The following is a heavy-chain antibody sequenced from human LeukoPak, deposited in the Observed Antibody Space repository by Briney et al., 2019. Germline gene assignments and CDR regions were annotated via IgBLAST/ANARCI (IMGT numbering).Heavy chain of an antibody. V-gene: IGHV1-8*03. D-gene: IGHD3-16*02. CDR2: MNPNSGNT. CDR1: GYTFTSYD. Sequence: GASVKVSCKASGYTFTSYDINWVRQATGQGLEWMGWMNPNSGNTGYAQKFQGRVTITRNTSISTAYMELSSLRSEDTAVYYCARAGQLITFGGVIIDDAFDIWGQGTMVTVSS. CDR3: ARAGQLITFGGVIIDDAFDI. J-gene: IGHJ3*02.